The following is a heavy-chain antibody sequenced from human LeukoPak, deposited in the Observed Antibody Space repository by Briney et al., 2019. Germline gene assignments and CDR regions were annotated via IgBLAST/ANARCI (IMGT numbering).Heavy chain of an antibody. D-gene: IGHD2-15*01. Sequence: PGGSLRLSCAASGFTFSSYAMSWVRQAPGKGLEWVSAISGSGGSTYYADSVKGRFTISRDNSKNTLYLQMNSLRAEDTAVYYCARGGDIVVVVAATHDYWGQGTLVTVSS. CDR2: ISGSGGST. CDR3: ARGGDIVVVVAATHDY. J-gene: IGHJ4*02. V-gene: IGHV3-23*01. CDR1: GFTFSSYA.